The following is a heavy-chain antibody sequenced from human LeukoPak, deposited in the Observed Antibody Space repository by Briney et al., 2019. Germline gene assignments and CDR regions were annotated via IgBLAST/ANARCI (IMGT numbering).Heavy chain of an antibody. J-gene: IGHJ4*02. V-gene: IGHV4-34*01. D-gene: IGHD3-22*01. CDR1: GGSFSGYY. CDR2: INHSGST. CDR3: ARGLRALRYYYDSSGYHYYFDY. Sequence: SETLSLTCAVYGGSFSGYYWSWIRQPPGKGLELIGEINHSGSTNYNPSLKSRVTISVDTSKNQFSLKLSSVTAADTAVYYCARGLRALRYYYDSSGYHYYFDYWGQGTLVTVSS.